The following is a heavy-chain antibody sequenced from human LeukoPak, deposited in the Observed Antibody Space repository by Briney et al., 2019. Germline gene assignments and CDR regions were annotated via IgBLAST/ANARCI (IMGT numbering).Heavy chain of an antibody. Sequence: GGSLRLSCSASGFPFSSYAIHWVRRAPGKGLEYVSAISSNGGSTYYADSVKGRFTISRDNSKNTLYLQMSSLRAEDTAVYYCVKAGCSSTRCYGNYWGQGTLVTVSS. V-gene: IGHV3-64D*09. J-gene: IGHJ4*02. D-gene: IGHD2-2*01. CDR1: GFPFSSYA. CDR3: VKAGCSSTRCYGNY. CDR2: ISSNGGST.